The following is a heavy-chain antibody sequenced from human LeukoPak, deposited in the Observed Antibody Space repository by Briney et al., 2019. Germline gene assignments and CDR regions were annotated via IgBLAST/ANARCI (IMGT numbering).Heavy chain of an antibody. J-gene: IGHJ4*02. V-gene: IGHV3-23*01. D-gene: IGHD2-21*02. Sequence: GGSLRLSCAASGLTFSNYGMTWVRQAPGKGLEWVSVIGGSDGTTDYADSVKGRFTISRDNSKNTLYLQLSSLRAEDTAVYYCTRAVVVTASDSWGQGTLVTVSS. CDR1: GLTFSNYG. CDR3: TRAVVVTASDS. CDR2: IGGSDGTT.